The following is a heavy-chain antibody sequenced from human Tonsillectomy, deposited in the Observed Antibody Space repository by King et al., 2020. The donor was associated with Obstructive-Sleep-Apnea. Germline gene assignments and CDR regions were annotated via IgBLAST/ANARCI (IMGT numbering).Heavy chain of an antibody. J-gene: IGHJ4*02. CDR2: MNPYSGNT. V-gene: IGHV1-8*01. Sequence: PLVQSGAEVKKPGASVKVSCKAAGYTFTSYDINWVRQAPGQGLEWLGWMNPYSGNTDYAQRFQGRVTMTRNTSISTAYMELSSLRSEDTAVYYCARGRATAVDNWGQGTLVTVPS. CDR1: GYTFTSYD. CDR3: ARGRATAVDN.